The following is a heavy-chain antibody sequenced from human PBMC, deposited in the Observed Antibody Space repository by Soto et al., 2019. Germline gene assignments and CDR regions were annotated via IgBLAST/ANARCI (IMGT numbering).Heavy chain of an antibody. V-gene: IGHV1-3*01. CDR2: INAGNGNT. CDR1: GYTFTSYA. D-gene: IGHD6-13*01. CDR3: ERGISSKWYAFDY. J-gene: IGHJ4*02. Sequence: ASVKVSCKASGYTFTSYAMHWVRQATGQRLEWMGWINAGNGNTKYSQKFQGRVTITRDTSASTAYMELSSLRSEDTVLYYCERGISSKWYAFDYWVQGTLVTVSS.